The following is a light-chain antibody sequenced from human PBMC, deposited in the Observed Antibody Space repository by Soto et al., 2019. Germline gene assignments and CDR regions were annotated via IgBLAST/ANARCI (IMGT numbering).Light chain of an antibody. V-gene: IGLV3-1*01. Sequence: SYELTQPLSVSVSPGQTGSITCSGDKLGDKYASWYQQRPGQSPVLVIYQDIKRPSGIPERFSGSNSGNTATLTISGTQAMDEADYYCQAWDSSTVIFGGGTKLTVL. J-gene: IGLJ2*01. CDR1: KLGDKY. CDR3: QAWDSSTVI. CDR2: QDI.